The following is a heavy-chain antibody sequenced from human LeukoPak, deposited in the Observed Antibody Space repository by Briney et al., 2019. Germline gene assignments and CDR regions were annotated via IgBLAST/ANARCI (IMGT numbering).Heavy chain of an antibody. J-gene: IGHJ5*02. CDR2: IYESGSA. CDR1: GGPISSSFNY. V-gene: IGHV4-39*01. CDR3: ARHYGP. Sequence: PSETLSLTCTVSGGPISSSFNYWAWIRQPPGKGLEWIGSIYESGSAYYNPSLKSRITMSVDTSENQFSLKLTSVTAADTAVYYCARHYGPWGQGTLVTVSS. D-gene: IGHD3-16*01.